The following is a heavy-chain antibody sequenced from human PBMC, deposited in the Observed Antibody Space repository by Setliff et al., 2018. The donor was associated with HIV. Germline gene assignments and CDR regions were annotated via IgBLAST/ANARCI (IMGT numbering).Heavy chain of an antibody. CDR2: IRLDGSDK. V-gene: IGHV3-30*02. Sequence: GGSLRLSCAASGFTFRNYGTHWVRQAPGKGLEWVAFIRLDGSDKFYADSVKGRFTISRDNSKNTLFLQMNSLRSEDTAVYYCAKEDQRVTSVDYWGQGTTVTVSS. J-gene: IGHJ4*02. CDR3: AKEDQRVTSVDY. CDR1: GFTFRNYG. D-gene: IGHD2-2*01.